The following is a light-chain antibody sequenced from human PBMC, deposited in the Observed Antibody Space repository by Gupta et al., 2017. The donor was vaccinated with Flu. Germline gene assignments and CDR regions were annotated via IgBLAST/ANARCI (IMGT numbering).Light chain of an antibody. CDR2: GAS. J-gene: IGKJ1*01. CDR3: RQYNNWLGT. CDR1: QSVSSN. V-gene: IGKV3-15*01. Sequence: IVMTQSPATLSVSQGGRATLPCRASQSVSSNLTWYQQKPGQAPRLLIYGASTRATGIPARFSGSGSGTEFILTISSLQSEDFAVYYCRQYNNWLGTFGQGTKVEIK.